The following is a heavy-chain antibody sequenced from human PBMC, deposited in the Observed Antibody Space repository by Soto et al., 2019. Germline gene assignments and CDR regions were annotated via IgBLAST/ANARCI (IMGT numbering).Heavy chain of an antibody. J-gene: IGHJ6*02. Sequence: PGGSLRLSCAASGFTFRSYSMNWVRQAPGKGLEWVSSISSSGNYIYYADSVKGRFTISRDNAQSSLYLQMNSLRAEDTAVYYCARDGAHGDPAHYYYYYGMDVWGQGTTVTVSS. D-gene: IGHD4-17*01. CDR3: ARDGAHGDPAHYYYYYGMDV. CDR1: GFTFRSYS. V-gene: IGHV3-21*04. CDR2: ISSSGNYI.